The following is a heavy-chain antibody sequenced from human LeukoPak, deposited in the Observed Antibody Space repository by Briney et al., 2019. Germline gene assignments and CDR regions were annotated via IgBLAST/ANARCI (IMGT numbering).Heavy chain of an antibody. D-gene: IGHD1-14*01. CDR3: ARAGKRLPEHYFDY. J-gene: IGHJ4*02. Sequence: PGGSLRLSCAASGFTFSSYWMSWVRQAPGKGLEWVANIKQDGSEKYYVDSVKGRFTISRDNAKNSLYLQMNSLRAEDTAVYYCARAGKRLPEHYFDYWGQGTLVTVSS. CDR1: GFTFSSYW. V-gene: IGHV3-7*01. CDR2: IKQDGSEK.